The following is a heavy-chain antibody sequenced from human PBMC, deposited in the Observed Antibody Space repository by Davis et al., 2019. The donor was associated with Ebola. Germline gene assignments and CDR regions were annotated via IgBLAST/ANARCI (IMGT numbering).Heavy chain of an antibody. V-gene: IGHV1-69*13. Sequence: SVKVSCKASGYTFTSYGISWVRQAPGQGLEWMGGIIPIFGTANYAQKFQGRVTITADESTSTAYMELSSLRSEDTAVYYCARGRGSIADTPDFDYWGQGTLVTVSS. CDR1: GYTFTSYG. CDR3: ARGRGSIADTPDFDY. J-gene: IGHJ4*02. D-gene: IGHD6-13*01. CDR2: IIPIFGTA.